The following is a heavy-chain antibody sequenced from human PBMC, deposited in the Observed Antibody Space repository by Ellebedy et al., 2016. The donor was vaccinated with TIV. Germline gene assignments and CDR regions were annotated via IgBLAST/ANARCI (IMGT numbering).Heavy chain of an antibody. CDR2: INPNRGGT. CDR1: GYTFTDYY. J-gene: IGHJ4*02. D-gene: IGHD3-10*01. Sequence: AASVKVSCKASGYTFTDYYIHWVRQAPGQGLEWMGWINPNRGGTDFAQKFQGRVTMTMDTSFSTAYMDMSRLRSNDTAVYYCARELAGVRYFDYWGQGTLGTVSS. CDR3: ARELAGVRYFDY. V-gene: IGHV1-2*02.